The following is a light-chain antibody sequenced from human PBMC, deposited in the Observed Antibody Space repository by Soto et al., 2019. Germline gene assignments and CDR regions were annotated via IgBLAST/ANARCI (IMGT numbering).Light chain of an antibody. CDR1: SGDVGGYNY. V-gene: IGLV2-14*01. CDR2: EVS. Sequence: QSVLTQPASLSGSPGQSITISCTGTSGDVGGYNYVSWYQQHPGKAPKLIIYEVSNRPSEISNRFSGSKSGNTASLTISGLQAEDEADYYCSSYTSGSTYVFGTGTKVTVL. J-gene: IGLJ1*01. CDR3: SSYTSGSTYV.